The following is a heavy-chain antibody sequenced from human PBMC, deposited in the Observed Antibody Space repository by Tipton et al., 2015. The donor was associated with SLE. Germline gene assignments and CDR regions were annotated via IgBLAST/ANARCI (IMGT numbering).Heavy chain of an antibody. J-gene: IGHJ3*02. CDR1: GYSISSGYY. V-gene: IGHV4-38-2*02. Sequence: TLSLTCTVSGYSISSGYYWGWIRQPPGKGLEWIGSIYHSGSTYYNPSLKSRVTISVDTSKNQFSLKLSSVTAADTAVYYCARDRGGAAAGYDAFDIWGQGTTVTVSS. CDR2: IYHSGST. CDR3: ARDRGGAAAGYDAFDI. D-gene: IGHD6-13*01.